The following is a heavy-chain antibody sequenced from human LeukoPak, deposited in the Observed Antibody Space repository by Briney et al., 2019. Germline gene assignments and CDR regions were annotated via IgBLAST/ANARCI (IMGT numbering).Heavy chain of an antibody. D-gene: IGHD6-6*01. CDR1: GYTFTSYD. CDR3: ARRTSRRAKYYYYYYYMDV. V-gene: IGHV1-8*03. J-gene: IGHJ6*03. Sequence: GASVKVSCKASGYTFTSYDINWVRQATGQGLEWMGWMNPNSGNTGYAQKFQGRVTITRNTSISTAYMELSSLRSEDTAVYYCARRTSRRAKYYYYYYYMDVWGKGTTVTVSS. CDR2: MNPNSGNT.